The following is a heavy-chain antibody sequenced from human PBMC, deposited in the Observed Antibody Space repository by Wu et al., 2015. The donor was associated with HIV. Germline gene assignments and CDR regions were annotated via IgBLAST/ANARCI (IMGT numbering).Heavy chain of an antibody. CDR1: GYIFTDFG. Sequence: QVHLVQSGAEVKKPGASVKVACKSSGYIFTDFGINWVRQAPGEGLEWMGWISAQNGNTKYSQKFLGRVIMTTETSSSTAYMELRSLRSDDTAVYFCARGHYYDSSSSPMYWGPGTRVTVSS. J-gene: IGHJ4*02. CDR2: ISAQNGNT. CDR3: ARGHYYDSSSSPMY. D-gene: IGHD3-22*01. V-gene: IGHV1-18*01.